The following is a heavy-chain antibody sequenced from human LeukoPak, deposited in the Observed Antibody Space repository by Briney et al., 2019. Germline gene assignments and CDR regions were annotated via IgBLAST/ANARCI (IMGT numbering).Heavy chain of an antibody. CDR3: ARTYYYDSSGYGY. CDR1: GLSFSSFA. J-gene: IGHJ4*02. D-gene: IGHD3-22*01. CDR2: IRGNGET. V-gene: IGHV3-23*01. Sequence: PGGSLRLSCAASGLSFSSFAMSWVRQGPARGLEWVSSIRGNGETFYADSVKGRFTLSSDSSRNTVYFQLNNLRVEDTAVYYCARTYYYDSSGYGYWGQGTLVTVSS.